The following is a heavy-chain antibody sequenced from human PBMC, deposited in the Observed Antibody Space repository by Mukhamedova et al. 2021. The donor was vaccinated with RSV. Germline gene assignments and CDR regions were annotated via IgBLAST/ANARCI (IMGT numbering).Heavy chain of an antibody. J-gene: IGHJ4*02. V-gene: IGHV1-69*01. Sequence: GRVTITADESTSTAYMEMSSLRSEDTAVYYCARAGAAGDAIPGYWGQGTLVTVSS. D-gene: IGHD2-21*02. CDR3: ARAGAAGDAIPGY.